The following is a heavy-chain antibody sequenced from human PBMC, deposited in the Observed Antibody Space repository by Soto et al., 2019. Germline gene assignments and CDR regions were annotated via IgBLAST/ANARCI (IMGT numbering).Heavy chain of an antibody. CDR3: TRHDFWSGYALDY. CDR1: GFTFRSYA. D-gene: IGHD3-3*01. V-gene: IGHV3-73*01. J-gene: IGHJ4*02. Sequence: GGSLRLSCAASGFTFRSYAMTWVRQAPGKGLEWVGRIRSKANSYATAYAASVKGRFTISRDDSKNTAYLQMNSLKTEDTAVYYCTRHDFWSGYALDYWGQGTLVTVSS. CDR2: IRSKANSYAT.